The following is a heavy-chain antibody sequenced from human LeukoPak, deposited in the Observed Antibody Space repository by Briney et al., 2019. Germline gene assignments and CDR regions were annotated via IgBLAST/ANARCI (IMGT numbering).Heavy chain of an antibody. V-gene: IGHV4-61*02. J-gene: IGHJ4*02. CDR1: GGSISSSSYY. D-gene: IGHD4-23*01. CDR3: ARDGPYGGFDY. Sequence: SETLSLTCTVSGGSISSSSYYWGWIRQPAGKGLEWIGRIYTSGSTNYNPSLKSRVTMSVDTSKNQFSLKLSSVTAADTAVYYCARDGPYGGFDYWGQGTLVTVSS. CDR2: IYTSGST.